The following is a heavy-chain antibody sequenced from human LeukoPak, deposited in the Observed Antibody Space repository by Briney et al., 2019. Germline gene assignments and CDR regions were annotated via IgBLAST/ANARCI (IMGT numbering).Heavy chain of an antibody. V-gene: IGHV4-34*01. CDR2: INHSGST. CDR3: ARVDIVVLPSANFDC. D-gene: IGHD2-2*01. J-gene: IGHJ4*02. CDR1: GGSFSGYY. Sequence: PSETLSLTCAVYGGSFSGYYWSWIRQPPGKGLEWIGEINHSGSTNYNPSLKSRVTISVDTSKNQFSLKLSSVIAADTAVYYCARVDIVVLPSANFDCWGQGTLVTVSS.